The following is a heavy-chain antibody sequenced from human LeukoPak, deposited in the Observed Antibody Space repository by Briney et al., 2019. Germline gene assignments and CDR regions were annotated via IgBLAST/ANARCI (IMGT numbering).Heavy chain of an antibody. Sequence: SSETLSLTCAVYGGSFSGYYWSWIRQPPGKGLEWIGEINHSGSTNYNPSLKSRVTISVDTSKNQFSLKLSSVTAADTAMYYCARHGTAAAGNYWYFDLWGRGTLVTVSS. J-gene: IGHJ2*01. CDR3: ARHGTAAAGNYWYFDL. V-gene: IGHV4-34*01. CDR2: INHSGST. CDR1: GGSFSGYY. D-gene: IGHD6-13*01.